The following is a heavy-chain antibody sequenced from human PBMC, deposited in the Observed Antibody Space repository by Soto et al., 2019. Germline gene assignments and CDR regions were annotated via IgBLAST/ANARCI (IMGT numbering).Heavy chain of an antibody. V-gene: IGHV5-10-1*01. D-gene: IGHD2-2*01. CDR1: GYTFTTFW. CDR2: IDPGDTYA. Sequence: GESLKISCTGFGYTFTTFWISWVRQMPGKGLEWMGRIDPGDTYATYSPAFQGHVTISADRATSTAYLQWSSLKASDTAMYYCARIYCTTTTCDSWFDPWGQGTLVTVSS. J-gene: IGHJ5*02. CDR3: ARIYCTTTTCDSWFDP.